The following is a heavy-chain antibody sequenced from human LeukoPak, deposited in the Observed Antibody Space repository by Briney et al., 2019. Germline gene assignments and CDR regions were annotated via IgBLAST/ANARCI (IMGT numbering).Heavy chain of an antibody. CDR1: GFTFSSYG. CDR2: ISYDGSNK. J-gene: IGHJ3*02. D-gene: IGHD3-22*01. V-gene: IGHV3-30*03. CDR3: ARGFGDTSGYYYVSAFDI. Sequence: GGSLRLSCAASGFTFSSYGMHRVRQAPGKGLEWVAVISYDGSNKYYADSVKGRFTISRDNSKNTLYLQMNSLRAEDTAVYYCARGFGDTSGYYYVSAFDIWGQGTMVTVSS.